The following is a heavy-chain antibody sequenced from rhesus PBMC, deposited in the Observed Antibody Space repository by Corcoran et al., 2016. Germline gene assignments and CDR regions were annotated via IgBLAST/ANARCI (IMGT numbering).Heavy chain of an antibody. D-gene: IGHD5-36*01. CDR3: ARWRADIGFEY. J-gene: IGHJ4*01. Sequence: QVQLQESGPGLVKPSETLSLTCAVSGGSIRDRYYWNFIRQPPGKGLEWIWNIHGNSASTYYNPSLKSRVTISTDTSKNQFSLKLTSVTAADTAVYYCARWRADIGFEYWGQGVLVTVSS. CDR2: IHGNSAST. V-gene: IGHV4S9*01. CDR1: GGSIRDRYY.